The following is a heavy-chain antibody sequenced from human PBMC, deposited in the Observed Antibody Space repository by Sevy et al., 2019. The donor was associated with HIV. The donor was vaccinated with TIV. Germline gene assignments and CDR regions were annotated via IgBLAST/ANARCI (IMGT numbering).Heavy chain of an antibody. CDR2: ISGNGSTI. V-gene: IGHV3-11*01. J-gene: IGHJ4*02. CDR3: ASAGAGRVRYYFDY. CDR1: GFTFSDYY. D-gene: IGHD1-26*01. Sequence: GGSLRLSCAASGFTFSDYYMSWIRQAPGKGLEWVAYISGNGSTIYYEDSVKGRFNISRDNAKNSLYLQMNSLRAEDTAVYYCASAGAGRVRYYFDYWGQGTMVTVSS.